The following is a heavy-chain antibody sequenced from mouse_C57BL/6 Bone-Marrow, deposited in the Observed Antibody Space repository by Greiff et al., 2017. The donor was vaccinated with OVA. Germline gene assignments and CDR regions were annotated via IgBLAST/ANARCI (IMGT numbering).Heavy chain of an antibody. CDR3: ARGLDWYFDV. J-gene: IGHJ1*03. Sequence: VQRVESGAELARPGASVKLSCKASGYTFTSYGISWVKQRTGQGLEWIGEIYPRSGNTYYNEKFKGKATLTADKSSSTAYMELRSLTSEDSAVYFCARGLDWYFDVWGTGTTVTVSS. CDR1: GYTFTSYG. V-gene: IGHV1-81*01. D-gene: IGHD3-3*01. CDR2: IYPRSGNT.